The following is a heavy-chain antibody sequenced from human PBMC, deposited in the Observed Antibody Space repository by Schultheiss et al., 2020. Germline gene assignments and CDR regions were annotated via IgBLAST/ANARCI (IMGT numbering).Heavy chain of an antibody. CDR1: GFTFSSYA. CDR3: ATERGYYDRSGYNSAGFFDY. D-gene: IGHD3-22*01. J-gene: IGHJ4*02. CDR2: ISGSGGST. V-gene: IGHV3-23*01. Sequence: GGSLRLSCAASGFTFSSYAMSWVRQAPGKGLEWVSAISGSGGSTYYADSVKGRFTISRDNSKNTLDLKMNSLRAEDTAVYHCATERGYYDRSGYNSAGFFDYWGQGALVTVSS.